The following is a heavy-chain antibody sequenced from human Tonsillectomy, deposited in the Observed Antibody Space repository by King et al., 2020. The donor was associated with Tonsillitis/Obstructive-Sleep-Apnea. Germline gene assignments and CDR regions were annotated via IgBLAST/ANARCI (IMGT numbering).Heavy chain of an antibody. J-gene: IGHJ5*02. CDR3: AGVRARGGIHYYGSGSYSAYNWFDP. CDR2: IYYSGST. D-gene: IGHD3-10*01. V-gene: IGHV4-59*01. Sequence: QLQESGPGLVKPSETLSLTCTVSGGSISSYYWSWIRQPPGEGLEWIGYIYYSGSTNYNPFLHSRVTISVDTSKNQFSLKLSSVTAADTAVYYCAGVRARGGIHYYGSGSYSAYNWFDPWGQGTLVTVSS. CDR1: GGSISSYY.